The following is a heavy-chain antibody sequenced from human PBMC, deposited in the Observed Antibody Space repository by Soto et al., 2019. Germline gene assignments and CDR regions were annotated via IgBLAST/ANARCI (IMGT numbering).Heavy chain of an antibody. CDR2: ISYDGSNK. D-gene: IGHD1-26*01. V-gene: IGHV3-30-3*01. Sequence: QVQLVESGGGVVQPGRSLRLSCAASGFTFSSYAMHWVRQAPGKGLEWVAVISYDGSNKYYADSVKGRFTISRDNSKNTLYLQMNSLRAEDTAVYYCARAEELAPFDYWGQGTLVTVSP. CDR3: ARAEELAPFDY. CDR1: GFTFSSYA. J-gene: IGHJ4*02.